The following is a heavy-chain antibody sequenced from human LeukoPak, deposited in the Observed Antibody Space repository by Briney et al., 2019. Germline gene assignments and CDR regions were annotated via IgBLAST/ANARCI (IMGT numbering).Heavy chain of an antibody. D-gene: IGHD5-24*01. CDR3: ARGGRDGYNFYFDY. J-gene: IGHJ4*02. CDR1: GGSISSYY. Sequence: SETLSLTCTVSGGSISSYYWSWIRQPAGKGLEWIGRIYTSGSTNYNPSLKSRVTMSVDTSKNQFSLKLSSVTAADTAVYYRARGGRDGYNFYFDYWGQGTLVTVSS. CDR2: IYTSGST. V-gene: IGHV4-4*07.